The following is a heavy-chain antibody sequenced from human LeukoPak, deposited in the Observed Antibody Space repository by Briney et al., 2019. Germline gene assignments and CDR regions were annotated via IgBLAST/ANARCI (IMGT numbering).Heavy chain of an antibody. V-gene: IGHV4-61*02. D-gene: IGHD3-3*01. CDR1: GGSISSGSYY. Sequence: NASETLSLTCTVSGGSISSGSYYWSWIRQPAGKGLEWIGRIYTSGSTNYNPSLKSRVTISVDTSKNQFSLKLSSVTAADTAVYYCAGNYDFWSGYYPVWGKGTTVTVSS. J-gene: IGHJ6*04. CDR3: AGNYDFWSGYYPV. CDR2: IYTSGST.